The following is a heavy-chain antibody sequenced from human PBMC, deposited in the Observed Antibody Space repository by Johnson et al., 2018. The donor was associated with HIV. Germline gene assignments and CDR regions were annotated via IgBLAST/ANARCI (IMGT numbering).Heavy chain of an antibody. CDR2: ISGSGGST. D-gene: IGHD6-6*01. V-gene: IGHV3-23*04. Sequence: VQLVESGGGVVRPGGSLRLSCAASGFTFSSYAMSWVRQAPGKGLEWVSAISGSGGSTYYADSVKGRFTISRDNSKNTLYLQMNSLRAEDTAVYYCAKGEGIATRIDHAVDIWGRGAMVNVSS. CDR1: GFTFSSYA. J-gene: IGHJ3*02. CDR3: AKGEGIATRIDHAVDI.